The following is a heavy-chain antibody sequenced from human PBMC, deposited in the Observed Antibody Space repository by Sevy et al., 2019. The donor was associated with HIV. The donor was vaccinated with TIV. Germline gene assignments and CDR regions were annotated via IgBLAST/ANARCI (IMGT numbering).Heavy chain of an antibody. J-gene: IGHJ6*02. CDR3: GKCTLWVYDPTNRKCGMDV. CDR2: SSPFTGSP. Sequence: ASVKVSCKASGYNFINSGISWVRQAPGQGLEWVGGSSPFTGSPNYPQKLQDRVTVTTDTATNTAYMELRNLRSDDTAVYYCGKCTLWVYDPTNRKCGMDVWGQGTTVTVSS. CDR1: GYNFINSG. D-gene: IGHD5-12*01. V-gene: IGHV1-18*01.